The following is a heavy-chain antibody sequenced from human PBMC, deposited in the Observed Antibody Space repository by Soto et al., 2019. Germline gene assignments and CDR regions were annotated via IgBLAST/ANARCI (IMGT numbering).Heavy chain of an antibody. Sequence: QVQLQQWGAGLLKPSETLSLTCAVNGGSLTGYYWSWIRQPPGKGLEWIGEIKDGGSTNYSPSLRSRVTISADTSKNQFSLRLNSVTAAGTAVYFCARGQEGIVATHWDQGTLVTVSS. V-gene: IGHV4-34*01. D-gene: IGHD5-12*01. CDR2: IKDGGST. J-gene: IGHJ4*02. CDR3: ARGQEGIVATH. CDR1: GGSLTGYY.